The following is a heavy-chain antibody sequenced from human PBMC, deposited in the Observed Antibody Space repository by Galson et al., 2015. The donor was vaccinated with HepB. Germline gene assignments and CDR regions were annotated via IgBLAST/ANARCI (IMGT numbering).Heavy chain of an antibody. V-gene: IGHV3-53*01. CDR3: ARVPSAEYFQH. CDR2: IYSSGGT. D-gene: IGHD6-6*01. CDR1: GFTVSGNY. J-gene: IGHJ1*01. Sequence: SLRLSCAASGFTVSGNYMSWVRQAPGKGLEWVSLIYSSGGTYYADSVKGRFTISRDNSKNTLYLQMNSLRAEDTAMYYCARVPSAEYFQHWGQGTLVTVSS.